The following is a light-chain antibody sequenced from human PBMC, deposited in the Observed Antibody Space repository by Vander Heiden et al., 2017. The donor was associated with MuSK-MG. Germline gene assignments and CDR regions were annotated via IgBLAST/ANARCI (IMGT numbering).Light chain of an antibody. CDR1: RDIHTW. J-gene: IGKJ4*01. CDR3: LQASSFPLT. Sequence: DIQMTQSPSTVSASVGDRVSITCRASRDIHTWLAWYQQKPGKDPKLLIYGASSLHSGVPSRFSGSGSGTEFTLTINSLQPEDFATYFCLQASSFPLTFGGGTKVEIK. CDR2: GAS. V-gene: IGKV1-12*01.